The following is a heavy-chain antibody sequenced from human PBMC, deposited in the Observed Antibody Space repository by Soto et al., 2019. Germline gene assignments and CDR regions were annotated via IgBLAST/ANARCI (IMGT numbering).Heavy chain of an antibody. D-gene: IGHD5-18*01. J-gene: IGHJ4*02. V-gene: IGHV4-4*02. Sequence: SETLSLTCAVSGGSISSSNWWSWVRQPPGKGLEWIGEIYHSGSTNYNPSLKSRVTISVDKSKNQFSLKLSSVTAADTAVYYCARSEREYSYRLWDNDYWGQGTLVTVSS. CDR3: ARSEREYSYRLWDNDY. CDR1: GGSISSSNW. CDR2: IYHSGST.